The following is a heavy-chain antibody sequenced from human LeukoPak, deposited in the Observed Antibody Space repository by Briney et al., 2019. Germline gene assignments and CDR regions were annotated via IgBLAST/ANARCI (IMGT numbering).Heavy chain of an antibody. CDR3: ARERGSYYAYNWFDP. CDR1: GGSISSGDYY. CDR2: IYYSGST. J-gene: IGHJ5*02. Sequence: PSQTLSLTCTVSGGSISSGDYYWSWIRQPPGKGLEWIGYIYYSGSTYYNPSLKSRVTISVDTSENQFSLKLSSVTAADTAVYYCARERGSYYAYNWFDPWGQGTLVTVSS. D-gene: IGHD1-26*01. V-gene: IGHV4-30-4*08.